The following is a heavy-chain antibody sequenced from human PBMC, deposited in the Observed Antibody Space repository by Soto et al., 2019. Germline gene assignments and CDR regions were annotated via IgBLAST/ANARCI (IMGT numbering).Heavy chain of an antibody. CDR1: GGTFNTYA. J-gene: IGHJ1*01. D-gene: IGHD3-10*01. V-gene: IGHV1-69*01. CDR3: AKEAGAH. CDR2: IIPIFGIK. Sequence: QMQLVQSGAEVKERGSSVKISCKTSGGTFNTYALTWVRQAPGQGLEWIGGIIPIFGIKNVAQRFQGRVTLNADESLTTAYMEMTSLRSADTAVYYCAKEAGAHWGQGTLVTVSS.